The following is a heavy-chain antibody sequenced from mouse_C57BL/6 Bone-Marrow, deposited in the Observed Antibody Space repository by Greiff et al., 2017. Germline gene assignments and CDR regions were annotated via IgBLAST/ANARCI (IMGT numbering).Heavy chain of an antibody. Sequence: VKLQQSGPGLVAPSQSLSITCTVSGFSLTSYGVDWVRQPPGKGLEWLGVIWGGGSTNYNSALMSRLSISKDNSKSQVFLKMNSLQTDDTAMDYCATLWLRRRDYAMDYWGQGTSVTVSS. D-gene: IGHD2-2*01. CDR1: GFSLTSYG. J-gene: IGHJ4*01. CDR3: ATLWLRRRDYAMDY. V-gene: IGHV2-9*01. CDR2: IWGGGST.